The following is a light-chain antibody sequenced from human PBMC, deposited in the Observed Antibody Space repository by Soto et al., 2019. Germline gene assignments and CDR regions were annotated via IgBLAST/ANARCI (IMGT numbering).Light chain of an antibody. J-gene: IGKJ1*01. CDR2: ETS. CDR3: HQYNNWWT. V-gene: IGKV3-15*01. Sequence: VMMTQSPATLSVSPGERVTLSCRASQSVSSNLAWYQQKPGQAPRLLIYETSTRATGIPGRFSGSWSGTEFTLTISGLQSEDSAVYFCHQYNNWWTFGQGTKVEIK. CDR1: QSVSSN.